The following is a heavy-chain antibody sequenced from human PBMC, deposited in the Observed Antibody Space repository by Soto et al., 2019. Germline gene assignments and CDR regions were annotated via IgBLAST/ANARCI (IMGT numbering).Heavy chain of an antibody. CDR1: GYTFTGYY. J-gene: IGHJ4*02. CDR2: INPNSGGT. V-gene: IGHV1-2*04. Sequence: GASVKVSCKASGYTFTGYYMHWVRQAPGQGLEWMGWINPNSGGTNYAQKFQGWVTMTRDTSISTAYMELSRLRSDDTAVYYCARSLVRRFMNIYYFDYWGQGTLVTVSS. D-gene: IGHD3-16*01. CDR3: ARSLVRRFMNIYYFDY.